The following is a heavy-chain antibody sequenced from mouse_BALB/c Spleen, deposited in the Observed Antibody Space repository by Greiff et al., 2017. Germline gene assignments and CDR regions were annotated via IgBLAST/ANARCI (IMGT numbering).Heavy chain of an antibody. Sequence: VQLQQSGAELVKPGASVKLSCTASGFNIKDTYMHWVKQRPEQGLEWIGRIDPANGNTKYDPKFQGKATITADTSSNTAYLQLSSLTSEDTAVYYCARVPPATRAMDYWGQGTSVTVSS. CDR3: ARVPPATRAMDY. CDR1: GFNIKDTY. D-gene: IGHD3-1*01. CDR2: IDPANGNT. J-gene: IGHJ4*01. V-gene: IGHV14-3*02.